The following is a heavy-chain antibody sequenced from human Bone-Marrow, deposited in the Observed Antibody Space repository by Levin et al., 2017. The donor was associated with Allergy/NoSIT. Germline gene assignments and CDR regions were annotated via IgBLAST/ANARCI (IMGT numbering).Heavy chain of an antibody. Sequence: GESLKISCQVSGYQFTDRWIGWVRQLPGKGLEWMGNIYPGDSETRSSPSFQGQVTMSVDKSINTAFLRWDSLSASDTAIYYCARQSDELHPYDGEWVEEHYFDNWGQGTLVSVSS. J-gene: IGHJ4*02. CDR3: ARQSDELHPYDGEWVEEHYFDN. V-gene: IGHV5-51*01. CDR2: IYPGDSET. CDR1: GYQFTDRW. D-gene: IGHD3-10*01.